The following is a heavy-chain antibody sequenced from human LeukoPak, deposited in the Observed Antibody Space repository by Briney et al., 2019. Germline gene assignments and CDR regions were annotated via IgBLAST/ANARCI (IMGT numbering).Heavy chain of an antibody. CDR1: GDSVSSKNGA. D-gene: IGHD6-19*01. V-gene: IGHV6-1*01. Sequence: SQALSLTCVVSGDSVSSKNGAWNWIRQSPSRGLEWLGRTYYRSKWYNDYAESMEGRMTISQDTSKNQYSLHLNSVTPDDTAVYYCARDFGTTGWHTFDYWGQGTLVTVSS. CDR3: ARDFGTTGWHTFDY. J-gene: IGHJ4*02. CDR2: TYYRSKWYN.